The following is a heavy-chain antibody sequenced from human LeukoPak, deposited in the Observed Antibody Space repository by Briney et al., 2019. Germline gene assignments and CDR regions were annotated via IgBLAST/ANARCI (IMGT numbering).Heavy chain of an antibody. CDR1: GFTFTDYW. CDR3: ARQAGSGFDY. J-gene: IGHJ4*02. D-gene: IGHD3-10*01. V-gene: IGHV3-74*01. Sequence: PGGSLRLSCAVSGFTFTDYWLHWVRQAPGKGLEWVSRVKSDGGGINYGDSVKGRYTMSRDNAKNTLFLQMNSLRAEDTAVYYCARQAGSGFDYWGQGSLVTVSS. CDR2: VKSDGGGI.